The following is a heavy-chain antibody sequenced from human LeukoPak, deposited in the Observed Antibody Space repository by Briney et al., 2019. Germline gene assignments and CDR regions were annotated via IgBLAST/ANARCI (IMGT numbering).Heavy chain of an antibody. CDR2: ISAYNGNT. D-gene: IGHD2-15*01. V-gene: IGHV1-18*01. CDR1: GYTFTRYG. J-gene: IGHJ4*02. Sequence: ASVKVSCKASGYTFTRYGITWVRQAPGQGLEWMGWISAYNGNTNYAQKVQGRLTVTTDTSTNTAYMELRSLRPDDTAVYYCARDFFHGHCSGLTCFLLDSWGQGSLVTVSS. CDR3: ARDFFHGHCSGLTCFLLDS.